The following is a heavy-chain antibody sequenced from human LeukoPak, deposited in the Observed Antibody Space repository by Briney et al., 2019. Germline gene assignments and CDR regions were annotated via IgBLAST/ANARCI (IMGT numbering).Heavy chain of an antibody. J-gene: IGHJ4*02. D-gene: IGHD5-18*01. CDR2: IRYDVSSK. CDR1: GLTFSSYD. Sequence: GGSLRLSSAASGLTFSSYDMHWVRQAPGKGLEWVAVIRYDVSSKYYSESVKGRFTISRDNSKNTLYLQMNSLRADDTALYYCAKDQYTYGLGFYTFDSWGQGTLVTVSS. CDR3: AKDQYTYGLGFYTFDS. V-gene: IGHV3-33*03.